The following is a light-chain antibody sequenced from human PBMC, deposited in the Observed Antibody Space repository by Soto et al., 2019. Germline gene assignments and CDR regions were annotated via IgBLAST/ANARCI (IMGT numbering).Light chain of an antibody. CDR1: QSVSSRS. Sequence: EILLTQSPGTLSLSPLEIATLTSMFSQSVSSRSLAGYQQKGGQAPRLLIYGASNRATGIPDRFSGSGSGTDFTLIITRLEPEDSAVYYCLQHSGTSPKTFGQGTKVDIK. CDR3: LQHSGTSPKT. J-gene: IGKJ1*01. V-gene: IGKV3-20*01. CDR2: GAS.